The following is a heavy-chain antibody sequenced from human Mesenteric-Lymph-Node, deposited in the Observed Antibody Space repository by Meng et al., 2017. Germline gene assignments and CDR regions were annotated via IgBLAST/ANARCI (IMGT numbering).Heavy chain of an antibody. CDR1: GFTFDDYA. Sequence: SLKISCAASGFTFDDYAMHWVRQAPGKGLEWVSGISWNSGSIGYADSVKGRFTISRDNSKNTLYLQMNSLRVEDTAVYYCAKSWYDNGDYVRFSDCWGQGTLVTVSS. D-gene: IGHD4-17*01. CDR3: AKSWYDNGDYVRFSDC. V-gene: IGHV3-9*01. J-gene: IGHJ4*02. CDR2: ISWNSGSI.